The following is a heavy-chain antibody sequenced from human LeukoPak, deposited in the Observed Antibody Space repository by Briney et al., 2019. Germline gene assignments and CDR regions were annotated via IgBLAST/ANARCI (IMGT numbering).Heavy chain of an antibody. CDR2: IYTSGST. CDR1: GGSISSGSYY. Sequence: SQTLSLTCTVSGGSISSGSYYWSWIRQPAGKGLEWIGRIYTSGSTNYNPSLKSRVTISVDTSKNQFSLKLSSVTAADTAVYYCARGSYFQYWDQGTPVIVSS. D-gene: IGHD3-16*01. V-gene: IGHV4-61*02. CDR3: ARGSYFQY. J-gene: IGHJ1*01.